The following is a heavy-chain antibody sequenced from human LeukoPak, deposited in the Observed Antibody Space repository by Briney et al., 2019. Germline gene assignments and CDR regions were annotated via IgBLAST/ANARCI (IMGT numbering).Heavy chain of an antibody. CDR2: INHSGST. CDR3: VRNGYFCMDV. CDR1: GGSFSGYY. V-gene: IGHV4-34*01. Sequence: SETLPLTCAVYGGSFSGYYWSWIRQPPGKGLEWTGEINHSGSTNYNPSLKSRVTISVDTSKNQFSLKLSSVTAADTAVYYCVRNGYFCMDVWGKGATVTVSS. D-gene: IGHD2-8*01. J-gene: IGHJ6*03.